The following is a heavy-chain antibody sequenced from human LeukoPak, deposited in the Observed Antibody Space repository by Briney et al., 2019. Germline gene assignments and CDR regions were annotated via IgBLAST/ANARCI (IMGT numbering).Heavy chain of an antibody. D-gene: IGHD2-2*01. J-gene: IGHJ6*02. CDR2: MNPNSGNT. CDR3: ARGPGYCSSTSCLHYYYYGMDV. V-gene: IGHV1-8*01. Sequence: ASVKVSCKASGYTFTSYDINWVRQATGQGLEWMGWMNPNSGNTGYAQKFQGRVTMTRNPSISTAYMEQSSLRSEDTAVYYCARGPGYCSSTSCLHYYYYGMDVWGQGTTVTVSS. CDR1: GYTFTSYD.